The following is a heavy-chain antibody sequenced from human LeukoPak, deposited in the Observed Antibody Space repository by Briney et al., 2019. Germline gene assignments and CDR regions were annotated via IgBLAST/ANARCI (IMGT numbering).Heavy chain of an antibody. D-gene: IGHD3-16*02. J-gene: IGHJ5*02. V-gene: IGHV3-23*01. CDR3: ARDMQLST. Sequence: GGSLRLSRAASGFTFSGSAMSWVRQAPGEGLEWVSLISYSGANSYYTDSVRGRFTISRDNSKDTLFLQMNSLRAEDTAIYYCARDMQLSTWGQGTLVTLSS. CDR2: ISYSGANS. CDR1: GFTFSGSA.